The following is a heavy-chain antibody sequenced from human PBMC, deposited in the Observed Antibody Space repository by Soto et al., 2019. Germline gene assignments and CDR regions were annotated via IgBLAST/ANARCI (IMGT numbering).Heavy chain of an antibody. D-gene: IGHD2-15*01. Sequence: GGSLRLSCAASGFTFSSYGMHWVRQAPGKGLEWVAVIWYDGSNKYYADSVKGRFTISRDNSKNTLYLQMNSLRAEDTAVYYCAREGRQVVVVAARAFDIWGQGTMVTVSS. J-gene: IGHJ3*02. CDR1: GFTFSSYG. CDR3: AREGRQVVVVAARAFDI. CDR2: IWYDGSNK. V-gene: IGHV3-33*01.